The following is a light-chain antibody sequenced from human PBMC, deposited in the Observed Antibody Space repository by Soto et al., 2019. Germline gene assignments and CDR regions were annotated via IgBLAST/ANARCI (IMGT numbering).Light chain of an antibody. V-gene: IGKV3-20*01. CDR1: QSVSSSY. Sequence: EIVLTQSPGTLSLSPGERATLSCRASQSVSSSYLAWYQQKPGQAPRPLIYGASSRAIGIPDRFSGSGSGTDFTLTISRLEPEDFAVYYCKQYGSSPWTFGQGTKV. CDR3: KQYGSSPWT. J-gene: IGKJ1*01. CDR2: GAS.